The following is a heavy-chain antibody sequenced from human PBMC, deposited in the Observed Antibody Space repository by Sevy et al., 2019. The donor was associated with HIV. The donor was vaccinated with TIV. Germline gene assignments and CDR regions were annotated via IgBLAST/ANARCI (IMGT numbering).Heavy chain of an antibody. CDR2: ISGSGGST. Sequence: GGSLRLSCAASGFTFENHAMTWVRRAPGKGLEWVSAISGSGGSTYYADSVQGRFSISRDNSEATVNLQMSSLRAEDTAVYYCAKGSISQPYYEMDVWGQGTTVTVSS. D-gene: IGHD2-2*02. J-gene: IGHJ6*02. CDR1: GFTFENHA. CDR3: AKGSISQPYYEMDV. V-gene: IGHV3-23*01.